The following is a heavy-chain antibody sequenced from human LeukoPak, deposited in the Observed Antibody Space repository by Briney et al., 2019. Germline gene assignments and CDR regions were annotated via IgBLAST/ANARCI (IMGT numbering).Heavy chain of an antibody. CDR1: GGSFSGYY. D-gene: IGHD5-12*01. CDR3: ARGRKWLRSYYFDY. J-gene: IGHJ4*02. CDR2: INHSGST. Sequence: PSETLSLTCAVYGGSFSGYYWSWIRQPPGKGLEWIGEINHSGSTNYNPSLKSRVTISVDTSKNQFSLKLSSVTAADTAVYYCARGRKWLRSYYFDYWGQGTLVTVSP. V-gene: IGHV4-34*01.